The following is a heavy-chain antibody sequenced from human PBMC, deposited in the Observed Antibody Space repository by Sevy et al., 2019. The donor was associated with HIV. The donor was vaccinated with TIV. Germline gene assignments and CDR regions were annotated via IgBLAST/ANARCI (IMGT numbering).Heavy chain of an antibody. J-gene: IGHJ4*02. CDR2: ISSSSSII. V-gene: IGHV3-48*02. Sequence: GGSLRLSCAASGFTFSSYSMNWVRQAPGKGLEWVSYISSSSSIIYYADSVKGRFTISRDNAKNSLYLQMNSLRDEDTAVCYCARWEYCSGGSCLRPAFDYWGQGTLVTVSS. CDR1: GFTFSSYS. CDR3: ARWEYCSGGSCLRPAFDY. D-gene: IGHD2-15*01.